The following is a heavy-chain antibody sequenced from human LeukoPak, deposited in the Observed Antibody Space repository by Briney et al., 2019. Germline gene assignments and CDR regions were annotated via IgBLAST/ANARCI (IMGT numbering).Heavy chain of an antibody. CDR3: ARDQSEGVFWSGYYFDY. CDR2: ISSSSSTI. Sequence: PGESLRLSCAASGFTFTTYWMSWVRQAPGKGLEWVSYISSSSSTIYYADSVKGRFTISRDNAKNSLYLQMNSLRAEDTAVYYCARDQSEGVFWSGYYFDYWGQGTLVTVSS. D-gene: IGHD3-3*01. CDR1: GFTFTTYW. J-gene: IGHJ4*02. V-gene: IGHV3-48*01.